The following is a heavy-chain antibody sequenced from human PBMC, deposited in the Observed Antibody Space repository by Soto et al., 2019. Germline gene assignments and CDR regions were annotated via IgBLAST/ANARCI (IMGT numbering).Heavy chain of an antibody. CDR1: GGSISTYY. CDR3: ARTRYSYGSDYYYGMDV. Sequence: SVTLSLTCTVSGGSISTYYWGWIRQPPGKGLEWIGSIYYSGSTYYNPSLKSRVTISVDTSKNQFSLKLSSVTAADTAVYYCARTRYSYGSDYYYGMDVWGQGTTVTVSS. D-gene: IGHD5-18*01. J-gene: IGHJ6*02. V-gene: IGHV4-39*01. CDR2: IYYSGST.